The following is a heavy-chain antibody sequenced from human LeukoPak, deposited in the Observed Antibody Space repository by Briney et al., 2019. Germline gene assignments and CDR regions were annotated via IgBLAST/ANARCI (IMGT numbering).Heavy chain of an antibody. D-gene: IGHD2-15*01. CDR1: GGYMSPYY. Sequence: SETLSLTCTVSGGYMSPYYWSCMRQPPGKGLEYVGYIYYTGGTNYNPSLNSRVTVSLDTSKNQFSLKLSSVTATDTAVYYCARLGFCRGDNCLDDYWGQGTPVTVSS. J-gene: IGHJ4*02. V-gene: IGHV4-59*08. CDR2: IYYTGGT. CDR3: ARLGFCRGDNCLDDY.